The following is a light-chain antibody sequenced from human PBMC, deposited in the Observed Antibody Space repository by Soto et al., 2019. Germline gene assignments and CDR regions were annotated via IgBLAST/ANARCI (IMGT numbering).Light chain of an antibody. CDR2: GAS. CDR3: QQVYDFPHT. J-gene: IGKJ2*01. CDR1: QTINNY. Sequence: DIQMTLSPSSLSASVGDRVTITCRTSQTINNYLNWYRQKPGKVPEVLIYGASSLQRGVSSRFTGSASRTYFTLTISSLQPEDFATYYCQQVYDFPHTFGQGTKVEV. V-gene: IGKV1-39*01.